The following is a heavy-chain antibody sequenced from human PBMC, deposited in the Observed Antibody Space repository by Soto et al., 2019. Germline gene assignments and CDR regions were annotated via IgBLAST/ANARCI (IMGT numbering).Heavy chain of an antibody. CDR3: AREGFTFGPGAVRTAFDT. V-gene: IGHV1-69*15. Sequence: QVQLVQSETEVSKPGSSVKVSCRASGGTFGSNAISWVRQAPGQGLEWMGNIIPIFGTTKNAQNFQGRVTINADESTNSAYMELGSLTSEDTAIYDCAREGFTFGPGAVRTAFDTWGEGKMVTVSS. CDR2: IIPIFGTT. D-gene: IGHD4-4*01. J-gene: IGHJ3*02. CDR1: GGTFGSNA.